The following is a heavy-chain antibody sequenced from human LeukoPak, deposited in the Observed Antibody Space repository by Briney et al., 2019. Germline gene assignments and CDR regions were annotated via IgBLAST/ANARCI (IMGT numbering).Heavy chain of an antibody. Sequence: SETPRRTSTVAGGSISSYYSSWIRQPPGKGLEWIGYIYNSGSTNYNPSLKSRVTISVDTSKNQFSLKLSSVTAADTAVYYCARKGGSHDYWGQKPGHR. J-gene: IGHJ4*01. V-gene: IGHV4-59*08. CDR3: ARKGGSHDY. D-gene: IGHD1-26*01. CDR1: GGSISSYY. CDR2: IYNSGST.